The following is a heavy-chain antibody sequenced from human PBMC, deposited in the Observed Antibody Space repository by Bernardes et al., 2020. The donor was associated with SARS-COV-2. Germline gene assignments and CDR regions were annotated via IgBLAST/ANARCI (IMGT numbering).Heavy chain of an antibody. CDR1: GFTFSTSA. D-gene: IGHD2-8*01. CDR2: FSGNGDST. CDR3: AKPGGVFYANDAFDV. V-gene: IGHV3-23*01. Sequence: GGSLRLSCVASGFTFSTSAMSWVRPAPGQGLGWGSRFSGNGDSTYYAESVKGRFTISRDNSKNTLYLQMNSLRAEDTAAYYCAKPGGVFYANDAFDVWGQGTMVTVSS. J-gene: IGHJ3*01.